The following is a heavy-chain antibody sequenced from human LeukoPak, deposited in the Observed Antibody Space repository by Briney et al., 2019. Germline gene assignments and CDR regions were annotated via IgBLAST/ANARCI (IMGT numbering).Heavy chain of an antibody. V-gene: IGHV3-30*02. Sequence: PGGSLRLSCAASGFTFSSYGMHWVRQAPGKGLEWVAFIRYDGSNKYYADSVKGRFTISRDNSKNTLYLQMNSLRAEDTAVYCCAKGHGDYADYWGQGTLVTVSS. CDR2: IRYDGSNK. D-gene: IGHD4-17*01. CDR1: GFTFSSYG. CDR3: AKGHGDYADY. J-gene: IGHJ4*02.